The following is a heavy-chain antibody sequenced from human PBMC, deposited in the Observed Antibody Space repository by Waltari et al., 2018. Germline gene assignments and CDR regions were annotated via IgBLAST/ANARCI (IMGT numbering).Heavy chain of an antibody. J-gene: IGHJ4*02. CDR2: IHGTGKT. Sequence: QLQLQQSGPGLVKPSESLFLSCAVSGDSVSNNYWWSWVRQPPGQGLEWIGQIHGTGKTNYNPSLESRGTVAMDTANNQFSLRVTSPTAADTAVYFCARDRGRGLYLDSWGQGTLVTVS. D-gene: IGHD1-26*01. CDR1: GDSVSNNYW. CDR3: ARDRGRGLYLDS. V-gene: IGHV4-4*02.